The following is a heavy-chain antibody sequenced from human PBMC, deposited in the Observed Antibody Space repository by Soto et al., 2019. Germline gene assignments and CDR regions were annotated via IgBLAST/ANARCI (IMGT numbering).Heavy chain of an antibody. J-gene: IGHJ4*02. CDR3: ARADYYDSSGFYYDC. V-gene: IGHV1-18*01. D-gene: IGHD3-22*01. CDR2: ISAYNGNT. Sequence: ASVKVSCKASGYTFTSYGISWVRQAPGQGLEWMGWISAYNGNTNYLQKFQGRITMTRDTSTSTVYMELSSLRSEDTAVYFCARADYYDSSGFYYDCWGQGSLVTVSS. CDR1: GYTFTSYG.